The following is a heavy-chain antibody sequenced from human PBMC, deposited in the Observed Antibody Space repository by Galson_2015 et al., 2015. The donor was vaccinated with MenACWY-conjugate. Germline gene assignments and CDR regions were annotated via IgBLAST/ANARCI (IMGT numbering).Heavy chain of an antibody. D-gene: IGHD2-2*01. CDR2: IYGSGGST. J-gene: IGHJ4*02. Sequence: SLRLSCAASGFTFSSSAMSWVRQAPGKGLEWVSAIYGSGGSTYYADAVKGRFTIYSDNSKNTLYLQMDSLRAEDTAIYYCAKAYIVVVRDAAYDCWGQGALVTVSS. CDR3: AKAYIVVVRDAAYDC. V-gene: IGHV3-23*01. CDR1: GFTFSSSA.